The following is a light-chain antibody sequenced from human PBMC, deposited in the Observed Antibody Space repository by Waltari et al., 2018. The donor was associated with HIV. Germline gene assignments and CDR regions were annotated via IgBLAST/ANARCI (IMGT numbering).Light chain of an antibody. J-gene: IGLJ3*02. V-gene: IGLV3-21*02. CDR2: DDY. CDR1: NIATKD. CDR3: QVWDSRGV. Sequence: SYVLTQPPSVSVAPGPTARISCGGNNIATKDVHWYQQKPGQAPVLVVYDDYDRPSGIPERFSGSNSGNTATLTISRVEAGDEADYYCQVWDSRGVFGGGTKLTVL.